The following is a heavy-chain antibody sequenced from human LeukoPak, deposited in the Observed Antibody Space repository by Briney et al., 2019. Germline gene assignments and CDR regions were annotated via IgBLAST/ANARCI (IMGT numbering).Heavy chain of an antibody. V-gene: IGHV3-23*01. CDR1: GFASSNSA. J-gene: IGHJ4*02. CDR3: AKGGFSSGWYEGY. D-gene: IGHD6-19*01. Sequence: GGSLRLSCAASGFASSNSAMSWVRQAPGKGLEWVSAISGSGGSTYYADSVKGRFTISRDNSKNTLYLRMNSLRAEDTAVYYCAKGGFSSGWYEGYWGQGTLVTVSS. CDR2: ISGSGGST.